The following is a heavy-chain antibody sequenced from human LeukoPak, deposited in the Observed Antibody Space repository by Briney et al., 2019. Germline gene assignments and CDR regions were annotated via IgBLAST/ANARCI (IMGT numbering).Heavy chain of an antibody. CDR3: ASSWAYCSSTSCSYAIGPFDY. D-gene: IGHD2-2*01. CDR2: IIPIFGTA. J-gene: IGHJ4*02. CDR1: GGTFSSYA. Sequence: GSSVKVSCKASGGTFSSYAISWVRQAPGQGLEWMGGIIPIFGTANYAQKFQGRVTITTDESTSTAYMELSSLRSEDTAVYYCASSWAYCSSTSCSYAIGPFDYWGQGTLVTVSS. V-gene: IGHV1-69*05.